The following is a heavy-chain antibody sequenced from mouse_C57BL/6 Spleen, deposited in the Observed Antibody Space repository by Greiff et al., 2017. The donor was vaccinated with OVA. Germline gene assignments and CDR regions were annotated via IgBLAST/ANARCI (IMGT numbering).Heavy chain of an antibody. CDR3: ARGGSYDGLDY. CDR2: ISYSGST. D-gene: IGHD2-3*01. J-gene: IGHJ2*01. Sequence: DVQLVESGPGMVKPSQSLSLTCTVTGYSITSGYDWHWIRHFPGNKLEWMGYISYSGSTNYNPSLKSRISITHDTSKNHFFLKLNSVTTEDTATYYCARGGSYDGLDYWGQGTTLTVSS. CDR1: GYSITSGYD. V-gene: IGHV3-1*01.